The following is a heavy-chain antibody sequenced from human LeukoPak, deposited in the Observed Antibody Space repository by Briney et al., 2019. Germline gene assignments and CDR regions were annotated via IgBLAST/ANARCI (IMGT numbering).Heavy chain of an antibody. CDR3: ARGEAFCDY. D-gene: IGHD3-3*02. V-gene: IGHV3-7*05. CDR1: GFTFSRYW. J-gene: IGHJ4*02. Sequence: SGGSLRLSCAASGFTFSRYWMTWVRQAPGKGLEWVANIREDGNKQYYVDSVKGRFTISRDNAENSLYLEVNSLRPEDTAVYFCARGEAFCDYWGQGARVTVSS. CDR2: IREDGNKQ.